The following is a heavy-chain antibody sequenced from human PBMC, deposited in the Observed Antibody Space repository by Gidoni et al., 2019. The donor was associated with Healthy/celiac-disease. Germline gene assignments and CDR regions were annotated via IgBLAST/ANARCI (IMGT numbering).Heavy chain of an antibody. D-gene: IGHD6-13*01. CDR3: ATSSSSRYYYYYGMDV. CDR2: INHSGST. Sequence: QVQLQQWGAGLLKPSETLSLTCAVYGGSFSGYYWGWTRQPPGKGLEWIGEINHSGSTNYNPSLKSRVTISVDTSKNQFSLKLSSVTAADTAVYYCATSSSSRYYYYYGMDVWGQGTTVTVSS. J-gene: IGHJ6*02. CDR1: GGSFSGYY. V-gene: IGHV4-34*01.